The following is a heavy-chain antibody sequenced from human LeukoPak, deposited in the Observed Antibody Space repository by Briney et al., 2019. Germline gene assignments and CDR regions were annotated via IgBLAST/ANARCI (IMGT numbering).Heavy chain of an antibody. Sequence: SETLSLTCTVSGGSISSGDYYWSWIRQPPGKGPEWIGYIYYSGSTYYNPSLKSRVTISVDTSKNQFSLKLSSVTAADTAVYYCARVQVGATTTRWFDPWGQGTLVTVSS. CDR1: GGSISSGDYY. CDR3: ARVQVGATTTRWFDP. J-gene: IGHJ5*02. D-gene: IGHD1-26*01. V-gene: IGHV4-30-4*01. CDR2: IYYSGST.